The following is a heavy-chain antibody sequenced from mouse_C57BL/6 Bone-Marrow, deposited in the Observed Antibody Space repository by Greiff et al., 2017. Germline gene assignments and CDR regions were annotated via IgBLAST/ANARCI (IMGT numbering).Heavy chain of an antibody. CDR2: ISSGSSTI. J-gene: IGHJ3*01. D-gene: IGHD2-4*01. Sequence: EVQRVESGGGLVKPGGSLKLSCAASGFTFSDYGMHWVRQAPEKGLEWVAYISSGSSTIYYADTVKGRFTISRDNAKNTLFLQMTSLTSEDTAMYYCARPDDYAWFAYWGQGTLVTVSA. CDR3: ARPDDYAWFAY. CDR1: GFTFSDYG. V-gene: IGHV5-17*01.